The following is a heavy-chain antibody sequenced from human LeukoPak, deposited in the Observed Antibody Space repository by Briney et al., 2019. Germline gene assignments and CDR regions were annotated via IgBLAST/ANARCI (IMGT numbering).Heavy chain of an antibody. Sequence: SCKASXYTFTSYDINWVRQAAGQGLEWMGWMNPNSGNTGYARKFQGRVTMTRNTSISTAYMELSSLRSEDTAVYYCAREYDSSGYYAFDIWGQGTMVTVSS. CDR3: AREYDSSGYYAFDI. CDR2: MNPNSGNT. J-gene: IGHJ3*02. V-gene: IGHV1-8*01. D-gene: IGHD3-22*01. CDR1: XYTFTSYD.